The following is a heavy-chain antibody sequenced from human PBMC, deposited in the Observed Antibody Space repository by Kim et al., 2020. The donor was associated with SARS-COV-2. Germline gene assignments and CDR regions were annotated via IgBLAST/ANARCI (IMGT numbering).Heavy chain of an antibody. CDR2: ISGSGGST. CDR1: GFTFRRYA. Sequence: GGSLRLSCAASGFTFRRYAMSWVRQAPGKGLEWVSAISGSGGSTYYADSVKGRFTISRDNSKNTLYLQMNSLRAEDTAVYYCAKDHFMYYYGSGRRYLDYWRQGTLVTVPS. CDR3: AKDHFMYYYGSGRRYLDY. J-gene: IGHJ4*02. D-gene: IGHD3-10*01. V-gene: IGHV3-23*01.